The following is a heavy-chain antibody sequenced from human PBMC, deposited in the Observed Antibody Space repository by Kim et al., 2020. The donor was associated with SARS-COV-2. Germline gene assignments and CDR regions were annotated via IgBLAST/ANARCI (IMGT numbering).Heavy chain of an antibody. Sequence: GGSLRLPCVAFGFTFSDYRMNWVRQAPGKGLPLLSFLRNDDGGIYYADSVRGRFPVARASSKKPLYLHINSLTLPDTPPYYCSLDGAPSIWSPRLDSFG. J-gene: IGHJ5*01. CDR3: SLDGAPSIWSPRLDS. CDR2: LRNDDGGI. D-gene: IGHD2-8*02. V-gene: IGHV3-48*01. CDR1: GFTFSDYR.